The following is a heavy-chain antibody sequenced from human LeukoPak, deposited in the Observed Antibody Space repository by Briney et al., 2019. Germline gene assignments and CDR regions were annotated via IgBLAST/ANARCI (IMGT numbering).Heavy chain of an antibody. J-gene: IGHJ4*02. CDR1: GYSISSGYY. V-gene: IGHV4-38-2*02. CDR3: ARGSGDYYGSGSSSFDY. D-gene: IGHD3-10*01. Sequence: SETLSLTCTVSGYSISSGYYWGWIRQPPGKGLEWIGSIYHSGSTYYNPSLKSRVTISVDTSKNQFSLKLSSVTAADTAVYYCARGSGDYYGSGSSSFDYWGQGTLVTVSS. CDR2: IYHSGST.